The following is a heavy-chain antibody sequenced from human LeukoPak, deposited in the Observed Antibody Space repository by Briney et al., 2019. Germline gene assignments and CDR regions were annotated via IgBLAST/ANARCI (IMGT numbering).Heavy chain of an antibody. V-gene: IGHV1-46*01. Sequence: ASAKVSCKASGYTFTRYYMHWVRQAPGQGLEWMGIISPSGDTTSYAQKFQGRVTMTRDTSTRTVYLDLSSLRSEDTAVYYCARGRDYYAITGYHNWFDAWGQGTLVTVSS. D-gene: IGHD3-22*01. CDR2: ISPSGDTT. CDR1: GYTFTRYY. CDR3: ARGRDYYAITGYHNWFDA. J-gene: IGHJ5*02.